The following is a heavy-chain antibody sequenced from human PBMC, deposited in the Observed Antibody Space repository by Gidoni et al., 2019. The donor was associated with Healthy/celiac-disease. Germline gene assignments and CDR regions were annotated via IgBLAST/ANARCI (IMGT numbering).Heavy chain of an antibody. Sequence: EVQLLESGGGLVLPGGALRLSCAASGFTCSSDAMSWVRQAPGKGLEWVSAISGSGGSTYYADSVKGRFTISTDNSKNTLYLQMNSLRAEDTAVYYGDLDESYYDSSGYYYDYWGQGTLVTVSS. CDR3: DLDESYYDSSGYYYDY. CDR2: ISGSGGST. CDR1: GFTCSSDA. J-gene: IGHJ4*02. D-gene: IGHD3-22*01. V-gene: IGHV3-23*01.